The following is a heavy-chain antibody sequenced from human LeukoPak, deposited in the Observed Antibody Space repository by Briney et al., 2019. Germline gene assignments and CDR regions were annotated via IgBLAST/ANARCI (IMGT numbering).Heavy chain of an antibody. CDR1: GGSVSSSSYY. Sequence: SETLSPTCTVSGGSVSSSSYYWGWIRQPPGKGLEWIGSIYYSGSTYYNPSLKSRVTISVDTSKNQFSLKLSSVTAADTAVYYCARGSAVTTPPYYYYYYMDVWGKGTTVTVSS. V-gene: IGHV4-39*07. CDR2: IYYSGST. CDR3: ARGSAVTTPPYYYYYYMDV. D-gene: IGHD4-17*01. J-gene: IGHJ6*03.